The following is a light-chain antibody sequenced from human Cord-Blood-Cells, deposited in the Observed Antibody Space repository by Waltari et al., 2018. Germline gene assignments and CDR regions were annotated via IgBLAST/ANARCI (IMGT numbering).Light chain of an antibody. V-gene: IGLV2-8*01. CDR1: STDVGGYHY. CDR2: EVS. J-gene: IGLJ1*01. CDR3: SSYAGSNNFV. Sequence: QSALTLHPSPSGSPGQSVTIPCTGTSTDVGGYHYVSWYQQHPGKAPKLMIYEVSKRPSGVPDRFSGSKSGNTASLTVSGLQAEDEADYYCSSYAGSNNFVFGTGTKVTVL.